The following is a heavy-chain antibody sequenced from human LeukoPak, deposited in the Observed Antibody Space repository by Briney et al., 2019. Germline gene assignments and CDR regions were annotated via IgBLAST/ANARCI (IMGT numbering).Heavy chain of an antibody. J-gene: IGHJ4*02. V-gene: IGHV4-61*01. CDR1: GGSVSSGSYY. Sequence: SETLSLTCTVSGGSVSSGSYYWSWIRQPSGKGLEWIGYIYYSGSTNYNPSLKSRVTISVDTSKNQFSLKLSSVTAADTAVYYCARIVVVAAAYFDYWGQGTLVTVSS. CDR3: ARIVVVAAAYFDY. D-gene: IGHD2-15*01. CDR2: IYYSGST.